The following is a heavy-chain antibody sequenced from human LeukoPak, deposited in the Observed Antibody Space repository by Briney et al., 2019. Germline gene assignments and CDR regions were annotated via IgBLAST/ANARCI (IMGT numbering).Heavy chain of an antibody. D-gene: IGHD3-3*01. J-gene: IGHJ5*02. CDR2: IWYDGSNK. CDR3: AKDSATYYDFWSGGWCDP. V-gene: IGHV3-33*06. CDR1: GFTFSSYG. Sequence: PGGSLRLSCAASGFTFSSYGMHWVRQAPGKGLEWVAVIWYDGSNKYYADSVKGRFTISRDNSKNTLYLQMNSLRAEDTAVYYCAKDSATYYDFWSGGWCDPWGQGTLVTVSS.